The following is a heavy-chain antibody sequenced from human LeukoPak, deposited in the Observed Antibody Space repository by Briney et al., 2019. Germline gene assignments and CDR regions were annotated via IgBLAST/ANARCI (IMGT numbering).Heavy chain of an antibody. CDR1: GGSISSSSYY. V-gene: IGHV4-39*01. CDR2: IYYSGST. J-gene: IGHJ5*02. D-gene: IGHD3-10*01. CDR3: ARHLILVRGVRGWFDP. Sequence: KASETLSLTCTVSGGSISSSSYYWGWIRQPPGKGLEWIGSIYYSGSTYYNPSLKSRVTISVDTSKNQFSLKLSSVTAADTAVYYCARHLILVRGVRGWFDPWGQGTLVTVSS.